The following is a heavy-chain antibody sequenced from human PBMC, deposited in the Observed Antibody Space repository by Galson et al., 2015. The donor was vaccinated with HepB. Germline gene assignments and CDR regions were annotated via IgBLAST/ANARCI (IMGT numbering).Heavy chain of an antibody. CDR2: INTNTGNP. CDR1: GYTFTSYA. CDR3: ARTLYGDYGYYYYGMDV. D-gene: IGHD4-17*01. Sequence: SVKVSCKASGYTFTSYAMNWVRQAPGQGLEWMGWINTNTGNPTYAQGFTGRFVFSLDTSVSTAYLQISSLKAEDTAVYYCARTLYGDYGYYYYGMDVWGQGTTVTVSS. J-gene: IGHJ6*02. V-gene: IGHV7-4-1*02.